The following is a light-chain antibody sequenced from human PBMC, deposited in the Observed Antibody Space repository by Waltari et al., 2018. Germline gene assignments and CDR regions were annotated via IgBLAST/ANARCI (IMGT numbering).Light chain of an antibody. J-gene: IGLJ3*02. V-gene: IGLV2-14*03. CDR1: SSDVGGYNY. CDR2: DVS. CDR3: SSYTSSSTPLWV. Sequence: QSALTQPAPVSGSPGQSITISCTGTSSDVGGYNYVSRYQQHPGKAPKLMIYDVSNRPSGVSNRFSGSKSGNTASLTISGLQAEDEADYYCSSYTSSSTPLWVFGGGTKLTVL.